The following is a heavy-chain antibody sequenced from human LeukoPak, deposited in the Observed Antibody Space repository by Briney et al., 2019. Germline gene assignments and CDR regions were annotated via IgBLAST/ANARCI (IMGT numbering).Heavy chain of an antibody. J-gene: IGHJ6*03. V-gene: IGHV4-59*01. CDR1: GGSISSYN. CDR3: ARGRQYSTTSYYYYYYMDV. Sequence: PSETLSLTCSVSGGSISSYNWSWVRQPPGKGLEWIGYIYYSGSTNYNPSLKSRVTISVDTSKNQFSLKLSSVTAADTAVYYCARGRQYSTTSYYYYYYMDVWGKGTTVTVSS. CDR2: IYYSGST. D-gene: IGHD6-6*01.